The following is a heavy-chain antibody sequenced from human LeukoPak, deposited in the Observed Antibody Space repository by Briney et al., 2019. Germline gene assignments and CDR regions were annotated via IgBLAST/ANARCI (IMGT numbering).Heavy chain of an antibody. V-gene: IGHV3-23*01. CDR2: ISGSDGST. Sequence: GGSLRLSCAASGFTFSSYAMSWVRQAPGKGLEWFSAISGSDGSTYYADSVKGRFTISRDNSKNTLYLQMNSLRVEDTAVYYCAKFVGSGWYNFDYWGQGTLVTVSS. J-gene: IGHJ4*02. CDR1: GFTFSSYA. D-gene: IGHD6-19*01. CDR3: AKFVGSGWYNFDY.